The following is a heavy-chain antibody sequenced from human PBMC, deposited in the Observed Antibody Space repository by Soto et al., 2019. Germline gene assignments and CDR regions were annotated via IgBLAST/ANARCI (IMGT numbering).Heavy chain of an antibody. CDR1: GYTFTGYY. D-gene: IGHD5-12*01. CDR3: ASLRGYSGYDPYFDY. V-gene: IGHV1-2*02. Sequence: GASVRVSCKASGYTFTGYYMHWVRQAPGQGLEWMGWINPNSGGTNYAQKFQGRVTMTRDTSISTAYMELSRLRSDDTAVYYCASLRGYSGYDPYFDYWGQGTLVTVS. CDR2: INPNSGGT. J-gene: IGHJ4*02.